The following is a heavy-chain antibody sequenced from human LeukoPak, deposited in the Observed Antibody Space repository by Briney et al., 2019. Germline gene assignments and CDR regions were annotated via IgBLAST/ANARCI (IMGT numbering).Heavy chain of an antibody. V-gene: IGHV3-48*04. CDR2: ISSSSTTI. CDR3: ARAPLDPEYSNSWLVY. CDR1: GFTFSSYS. J-gene: IGHJ4*02. Sequence: GGSLRLSCAASGFTFSSYSVNWVRQAPGRGLEWISYISSSSTTIYYADSVKGRFTISRDNAKYSLFLQMNSLRAEDTAVYYCARAPLDPEYSNSWLVYWGQGTLVTVSS. D-gene: IGHD6-13*01.